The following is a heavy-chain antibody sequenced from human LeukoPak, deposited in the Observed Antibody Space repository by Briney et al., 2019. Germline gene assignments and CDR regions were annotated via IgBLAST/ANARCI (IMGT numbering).Heavy chain of an antibody. CDR1: GYTFTSYY. Sequence: ASVKVSCKASGYTFTSYYMHWVRQAPGQGLEWMGWINPNSGGTNYAQKFQGRVTMTRDTSISTVYMELSSLRSEDTAVYYCAREESADPRRVLWGQGTLVTVSS. V-gene: IGHV1-2*02. CDR3: AREESADPRRVL. CDR2: INPNSGGT. J-gene: IGHJ4*02.